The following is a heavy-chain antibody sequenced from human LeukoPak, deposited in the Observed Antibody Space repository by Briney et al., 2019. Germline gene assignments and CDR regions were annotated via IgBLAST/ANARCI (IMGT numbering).Heavy chain of an antibody. CDR2: IYYSGST. CDR1: GGSISSYY. J-gene: IGHJ4*02. Sequence: SETLSLTCTVSGGSISSYYWSWIRQPPGKGLEWIGYIYYSGSTNYSPSLKSRVTISVDTSKNQFSLKLSSVTAADTAVYYCARVRYSYGEYFDYWGQGTLLTVSS. D-gene: IGHD5-18*01. V-gene: IGHV4-59*01. CDR3: ARVRYSYGEYFDY.